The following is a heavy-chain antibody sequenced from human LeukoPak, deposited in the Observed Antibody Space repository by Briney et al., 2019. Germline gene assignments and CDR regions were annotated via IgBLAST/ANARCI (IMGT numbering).Heavy chain of an antibody. CDR2: ISYIGTT. Sequence: SETLSLTCTVSGDSISSRTSDFWGWIRQSPGKGLEWIAEISYIGTTFYNPSLESRVSISLDTSKNQFSLKLNAVTAADTALYYCARRNRYCNGGSCAHHHDSWGQGTLAIVSS. CDR3: ARRNRYCNGGSCAHHHDS. CDR1: GDSISSRTSDF. D-gene: IGHD2-15*01. V-gene: IGHV4-39*07. J-gene: IGHJ4*02.